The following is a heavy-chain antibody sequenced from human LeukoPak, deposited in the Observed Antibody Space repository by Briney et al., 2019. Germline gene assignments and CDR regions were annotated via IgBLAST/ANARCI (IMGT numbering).Heavy chain of an antibody. CDR3: ARHMAPPAYGMDV. CDR1: GGSISSYY. Sequence: SETLSLTCTVSGGSISSYYWSRIRQPPGKGLEWIAYIYYSGSTNYNPSLKSRVTISVDTSKNQFSLKLSSVTAADTAVYYCARHMAPPAYGMDVWGQGTTVTVSS. V-gene: IGHV4-59*08. D-gene: IGHD3-10*01. J-gene: IGHJ6*02. CDR2: IYYSGST.